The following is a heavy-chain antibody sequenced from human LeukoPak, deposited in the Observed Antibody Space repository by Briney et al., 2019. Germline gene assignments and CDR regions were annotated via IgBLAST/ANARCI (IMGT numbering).Heavy chain of an antibody. V-gene: IGHV1-18*01. J-gene: IGHJ4*02. Sequence: ASVKVSCKASGYTFTSYDISWLRQAPGQGLEWMGRISGYNGNTNYAQKLQGRVTMTTDTSTRTAYMELRSLRSDDTAVYFCAREYYDYYEGFDYWGQGTLVTVSS. D-gene: IGHD3-22*01. CDR1: GYTFTSYD. CDR2: ISGYNGNT. CDR3: AREYYDYYEGFDY.